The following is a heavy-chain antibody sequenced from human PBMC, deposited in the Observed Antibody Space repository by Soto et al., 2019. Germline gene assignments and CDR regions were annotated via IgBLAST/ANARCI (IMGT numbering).Heavy chain of an antibody. CDR1: GGTFSSYA. Sequence: SVKVSCKASGGTFSSYAISWVRQAPGQGLEWMGGIIPIFGTANYAQKFQGRVTITADESTSTAYMEMSSLRSEDTAVYYCAIDQRYYYDSSGSPGHYYGMDVWGQGTTVTVSS. CDR3: AIDQRYYYDSSGSPGHYYGMDV. V-gene: IGHV1-69*13. D-gene: IGHD3-22*01. J-gene: IGHJ6*02. CDR2: IIPIFGTA.